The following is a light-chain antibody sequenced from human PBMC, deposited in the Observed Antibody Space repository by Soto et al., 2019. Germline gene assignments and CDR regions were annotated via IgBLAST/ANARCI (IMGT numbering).Light chain of an antibody. CDR1: SSNIGSKT. CDR2: SNY. J-gene: IGLJ1*01. Sequence: XSVLTQPPSASGTPGQRVTISCSGSSSNIGSKTVNWYQQLPGTAPKLLIYSNYQRPSGVPDRFSGSKSGTSASLAISGLQSEDEADYYCSAWDASLNGYVFGTGTKVTVL. CDR3: SAWDASLNGYV. V-gene: IGLV1-44*01.